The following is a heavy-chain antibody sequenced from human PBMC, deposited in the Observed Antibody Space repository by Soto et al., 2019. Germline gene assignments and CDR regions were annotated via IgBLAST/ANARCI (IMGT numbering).Heavy chain of an antibody. CDR2: MHHSGST. D-gene: IGHD1-20*01. CDR3: ARADNWNGYYYYGMDV. CDR1: GYSLSSGYY. Sequence: LSLTCAVSGYSLSSGYYWGWIRQPPGKGLEWIASMHHSGSTYYNPSLKSRVTISVDTSKNQFSLKLSSVTAADTAVYYCARADNWNGYYYYGMDVWGQGTTVTVSS. J-gene: IGHJ6*02. V-gene: IGHV4-38-2*01.